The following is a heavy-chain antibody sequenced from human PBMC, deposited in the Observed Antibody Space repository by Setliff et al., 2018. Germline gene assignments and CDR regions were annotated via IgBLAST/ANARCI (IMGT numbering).Heavy chain of an antibody. CDR3: AASRAYTGAVEEWFLPKTFDF. CDR1: GDSISNYY. Sequence: ASETLSLTCTISGDSISNYYWNWIRQPAGKGLEWIGRIYVTESTKYNPSLKSRVTLSIDTSKNQFSLKLSSVTAADAALYYCAASRAYTGAVEEWFLPKTFDFWGQGSPVTGSS. J-gene: IGHJ4*02. V-gene: IGHV4-4*07. CDR2: IYVTEST. D-gene: IGHD3-10*01.